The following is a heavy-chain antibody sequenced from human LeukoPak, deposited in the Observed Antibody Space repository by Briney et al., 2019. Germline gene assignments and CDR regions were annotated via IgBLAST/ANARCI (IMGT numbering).Heavy chain of an antibody. CDR3: ARARRDGYNFVAFDI. J-gene: IGHJ3*02. D-gene: IGHD5-24*01. CDR1: GFTVSSNY. V-gene: IGHV3-66*01. CDR2: IYSSGST. Sequence: GGSLRLSCAASGFTVSSNYMSWVRQAPGKGLEWVSVIYSSGSTYYADSVKGRFTISRDNSKNTVYLQMNSLRAEDTAVYYCARARRDGYNFVAFDIWGRGTMVTVSS.